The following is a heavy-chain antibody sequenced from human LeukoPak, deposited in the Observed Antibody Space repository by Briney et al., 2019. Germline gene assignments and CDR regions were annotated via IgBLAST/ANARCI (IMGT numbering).Heavy chain of an antibody. CDR3: AREWIAVAGTDYYYYYGMDV. V-gene: IGHV1-2*04. CDR1: GYTFTGYY. CDR2: INPNSGGT. Sequence: GASVKVSCKASGYTFTGYYMHWVRQAPGQGLEWMGWINPNSGGTNYAQKFQGWVTMTRDTSISTAYMELSRLRSDDTAVYYCAREWIAVAGTDYYYYYGMDVWGQGTTVTASS. J-gene: IGHJ6*02. D-gene: IGHD6-19*01.